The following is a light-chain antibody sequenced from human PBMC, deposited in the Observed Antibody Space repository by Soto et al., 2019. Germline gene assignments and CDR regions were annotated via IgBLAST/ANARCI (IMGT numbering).Light chain of an antibody. V-gene: IGKV3-20*01. J-gene: IGKJ1*01. Sequence: EIVLTQSPGTLSLSPGERATLSCRASQSVSSSYLAWYQQKPGQAPRHLIYGASSRATGIPDRFSGSGSGTDFTLTISRLEPDDFAVYYCQQYGSSQWTFGQGTKVEIK. CDR1: QSVSSSY. CDR3: QQYGSSQWT. CDR2: GAS.